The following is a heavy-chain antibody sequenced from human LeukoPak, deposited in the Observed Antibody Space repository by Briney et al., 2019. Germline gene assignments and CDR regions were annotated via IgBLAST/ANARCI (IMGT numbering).Heavy chain of an antibody. CDR2: ISSSGSTI. D-gene: IGHD2-15*01. CDR1: GFTFSSYE. V-gene: IGHV3-48*03. CDR3: ARVSCSGGSCYLMDWYFDL. Sequence: GGSLRLSCAASGFTFSSYEMNWVRQAPGKGLEWVSYISSSGSTIYYADSVKGQFTISRDNAKSSLYLQMNSLRAEDTAVYYCARVSCSGGSCYLMDWYFDLWGRGTLVTVSS. J-gene: IGHJ2*01.